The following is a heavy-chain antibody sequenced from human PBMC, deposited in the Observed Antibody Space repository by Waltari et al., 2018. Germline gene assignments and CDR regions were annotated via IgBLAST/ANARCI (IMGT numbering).Heavy chain of an antibody. Sequence: QVQLVESGGGVVQPGRSLRLSCAASGFTFSSYGMHWVRQAPGKGLEWVAVIWYDGSNKYYADSVKGRFTISRDNSKNTLYLQMNSLRAEDTAMYYCAKTSGYYDSSGYYGFDYWGQGTLVTVSS. D-gene: IGHD3-22*01. CDR1: GFTFSSYG. CDR2: IWYDGSNK. CDR3: AKTSGYYDSSGYYGFDY. J-gene: IGHJ4*02. V-gene: IGHV3-30*18.